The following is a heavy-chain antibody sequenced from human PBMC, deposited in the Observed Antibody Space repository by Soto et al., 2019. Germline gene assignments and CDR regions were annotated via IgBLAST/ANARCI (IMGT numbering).Heavy chain of an antibody. V-gene: IGHV1-24*01. CDR2: FDPEDGET. D-gene: IGHD6-19*01. CDR3: ATLGWLLHHYFDY. J-gene: IGHJ4*02. CDR1: GYTLTELS. Sequence: ASVNVSCKVSGYTLTELSMHWVRQAPGKGLEWMGGFDPEDGETIYAQKFQGRVTMTEDTSTDTAYMELSSLRSEDTAVYYCATLGWLLHHYFDYWGQGTLVTVSS.